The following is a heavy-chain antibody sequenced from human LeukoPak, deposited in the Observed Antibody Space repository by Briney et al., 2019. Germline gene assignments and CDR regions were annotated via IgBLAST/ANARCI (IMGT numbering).Heavy chain of an antibody. D-gene: IGHD3-22*01. CDR3: AKTNLHYDSSGYSRYFDY. J-gene: IGHJ4*02. CDR2: ISGSGGST. Sequence: GGSLRLSCAASGFTFSSYGMSWVRQAPGKGLEWVSAISGSGGSTYYADSVKGRFTISRDNSKNTLYLQMNSLRAEDTAVYYCAKTNLHYDSSGYSRYFDYWSQGTLVTVSS. V-gene: IGHV3-23*01. CDR1: GFTFSSYG.